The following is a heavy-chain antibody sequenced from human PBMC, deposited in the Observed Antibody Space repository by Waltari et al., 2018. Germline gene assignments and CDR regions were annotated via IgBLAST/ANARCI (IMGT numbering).Heavy chain of an antibody. D-gene: IGHD4-17*01. CDR1: GFTFSSYS. J-gene: IGHJ6*03. Sequence: EVQLVESGGGLVQPGGSLRLSCAASGFTFSSYSMNWVRQAPGKGLEWVSYISSSSSTIYYADAVKGRFTISRDNAKNSLYLQMNSLRAEDTAVYYCARRGAYGDYVLLYYYYMDVWGKGTTVTVSS. CDR2: ISSSSSTI. CDR3: ARRGAYGDYVLLYYYYMDV. V-gene: IGHV3-48*04.